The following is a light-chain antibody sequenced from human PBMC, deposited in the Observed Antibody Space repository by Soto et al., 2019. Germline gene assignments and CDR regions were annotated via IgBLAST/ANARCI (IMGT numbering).Light chain of an antibody. V-gene: IGLV2-14*01. CDR1: SSDIGGYDY. J-gene: IGLJ2*01. CDR2: DVT. Sequence: QSALTQPASVSGSPGQSITISCTGSSSDIGGYDYVSWYQQHPGKAPKLIIYDVTNRPSGVSNRFSGSKSGNTASLTISGLQAEDESEYYCSAYATSSTLVIFGGGTKLTVL. CDR3: SAYATSSTLVI.